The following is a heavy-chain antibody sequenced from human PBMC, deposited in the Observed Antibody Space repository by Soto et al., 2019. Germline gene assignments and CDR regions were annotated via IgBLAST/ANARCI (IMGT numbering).Heavy chain of an antibody. V-gene: IGHV3-23*01. D-gene: IGHD3-22*01. CDR3: AKGGRAQYYDSSGYYFDY. CDR2: ISGSGGST. J-gene: IGHJ4*02. CDR1: GFTFSSYA. Sequence: EVQLLESGGGLVQPGGSLRLSCAASGFTFSSYAMSWVRQAPGKGLEWVSAISGSGGSTYYADSVKGRFTISRDNSKNTLYLKMNSLRAEDTAVYYCAKGGRAQYYDSSGYYFDYWGQGTLVTVSS.